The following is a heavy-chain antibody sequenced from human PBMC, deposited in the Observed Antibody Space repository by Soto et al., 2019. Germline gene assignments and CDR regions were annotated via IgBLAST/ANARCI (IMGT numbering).Heavy chain of an antibody. D-gene: IGHD3-3*01. CDR2: INAGNGNT. J-gene: IGHJ4*02. CDR3: ARGNDFWSGYLGY. CDR1: GYTFTSYA. V-gene: IGHV1-3*01. Sequence: QVQLVQSGAEAKKPGASVKVSCKASGYTFTSYAMHWGRQAPRQRLEWMGWINAGNGNTKYSQKFQGRVTITRDASASTAYMALSSLRSEDTAVYYCARGNDFWSGYLGYWGQGTLVTVSS.